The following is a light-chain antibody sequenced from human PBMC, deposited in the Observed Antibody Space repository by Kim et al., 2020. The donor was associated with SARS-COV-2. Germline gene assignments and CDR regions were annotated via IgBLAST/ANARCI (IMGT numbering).Light chain of an antibody. CDR1: QSVYSS. Sequence: SPGESATLSCRAGQSVYSSLGWYQQKPGQAPRLLIYDASNRATGIPPRFSGSGSGTDFTLTISSLEPEDFAVYYCQQRYSWPPLTFGGGTKVDIK. J-gene: IGKJ4*01. CDR3: QQRYSWPPLT. V-gene: IGKV3-11*01. CDR2: DAS.